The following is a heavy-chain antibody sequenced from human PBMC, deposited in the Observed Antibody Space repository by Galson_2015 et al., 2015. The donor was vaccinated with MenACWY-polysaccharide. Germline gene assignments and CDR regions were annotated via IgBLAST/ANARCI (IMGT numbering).Heavy chain of an antibody. CDR1: RGSIYSYY. CDR2: ISTSGST. D-gene: IGHD5-12*01. CDR3: ARVEYNGYESHLKY. Sequence: ETLSLTCTVSRGSIYSYYWTWIRQPAGKGLEWLGRISTSGSTTYNPSLESRVTMSINTSTNQFSLRRTSATAADTALYFCARVEYNGYESHLKYWGPGILVAVSS. V-gene: IGHV4-4*07. J-gene: IGHJ4*02.